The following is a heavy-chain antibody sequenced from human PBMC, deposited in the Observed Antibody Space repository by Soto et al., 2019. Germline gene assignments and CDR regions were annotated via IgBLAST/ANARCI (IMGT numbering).Heavy chain of an antibody. J-gene: IGHJ6*02. V-gene: IGHV3-21*01. CDR1: GFTFSSYS. CDR2: ISSSSYI. CDR3: ARDSDTAMVRVFYYYGMDV. Sequence: GGSLRLSCAASGFTFSSYSMNWVRQAPGKGLEWVSSISSSSYIYYADSVKGRFTISRDNAKNSLDLQMNSLRAEDTAVYYCARDSDTAMVRVFYYYGMDVWGQGTTVTVSS. D-gene: IGHD5-18*01.